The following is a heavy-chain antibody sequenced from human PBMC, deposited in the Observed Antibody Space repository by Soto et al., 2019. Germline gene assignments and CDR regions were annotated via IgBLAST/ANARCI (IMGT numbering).Heavy chain of an antibody. CDR1: GGTFSSYA. CDR3: ARLPAYYYDSSGPYYFDY. V-gene: IGHV1-69*13. Sequence: SVKVSCKASGGTFSSYAISWVRQAPGQGLEWMGGIIPIFGTANYAQKFQGRVTITADESTSTAYMELSSLRSEDTAVYYCARLPAYYYDSSGPYYFDYWGQGTLVTVSS. D-gene: IGHD3-22*01. J-gene: IGHJ4*02. CDR2: IIPIFGTA.